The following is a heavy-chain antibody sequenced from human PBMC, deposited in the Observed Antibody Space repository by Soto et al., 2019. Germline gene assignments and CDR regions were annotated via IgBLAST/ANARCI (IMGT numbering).Heavy chain of an antibody. J-gene: IGHJ4*02. D-gene: IGHD5-18*01. Sequence: SETLSLTCTVSGGSISNYYWSWIRQSPGKGLEWIGYISYIGTTNYNPSLKSRVTISVDTSKNQFSLRLTSVTAADTAVYYCVRGGGGYGNGMIDYWGQGTPVTASS. CDR3: VRGGGGYGNGMIDY. CDR2: ISYIGTT. CDR1: GGSISNYY. V-gene: IGHV4-59*01.